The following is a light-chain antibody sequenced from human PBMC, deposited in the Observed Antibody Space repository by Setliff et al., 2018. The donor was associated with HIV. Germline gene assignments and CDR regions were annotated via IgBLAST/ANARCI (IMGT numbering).Light chain of an antibody. CDR2: DVN. CDR1: SSDVGAYNF. J-gene: IGLJ1*01. CDR3: SSYTTSSTLYV. Sequence: QSALTQPRSVSGSPRQSVTISCTGTSSDVGAYNFVSWYQQHPGKAPKLMIYDVNKRPSGVPDRFSGSRSGNTASLTISGLQVEDEADYYCSSYTTSSTLYVFGPGTKVTVL. V-gene: IGLV2-11*01.